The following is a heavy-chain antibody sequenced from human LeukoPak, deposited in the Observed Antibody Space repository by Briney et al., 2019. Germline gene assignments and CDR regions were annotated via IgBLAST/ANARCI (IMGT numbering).Heavy chain of an antibody. V-gene: IGHV4-30-2*01. Sequence: SSETLSLTCAVSGGSISSGGYSWSWIRQPPGKGLEWIGYIYHSGSTYYNPSLKSRVTISVDTSKNQFSLKLSSVTAADTAVYYCAYYDSSGYYPDYWGQGTLVTVSS. D-gene: IGHD3-22*01. CDR1: GGSISSGGYS. CDR3: AYYDSSGYYPDY. J-gene: IGHJ4*02. CDR2: IYHSGST.